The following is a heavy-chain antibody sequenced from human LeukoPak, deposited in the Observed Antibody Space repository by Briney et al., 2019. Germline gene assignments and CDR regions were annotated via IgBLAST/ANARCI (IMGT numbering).Heavy chain of an antibody. CDR1: GFTFSSYA. CDR3: AKSSYYDSSGFYREYYFDY. CDR2: ISGSGGST. Sequence: GGSLRLSCAASGFTFSSYAMSWVRQAPGKGLEWVPVISGSGGSTYYADSVKGRFTISRDNSKNTLYLQMNSLRAGDTAVYYCAKSSYYDSSGFYREYYFDYWGQGTLVPVSS. D-gene: IGHD3-22*01. V-gene: IGHV3-23*01. J-gene: IGHJ4*02.